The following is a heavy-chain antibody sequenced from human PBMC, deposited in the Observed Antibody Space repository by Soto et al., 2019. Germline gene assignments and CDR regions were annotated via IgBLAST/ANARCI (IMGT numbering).Heavy chain of an antibody. Sequence: SQTLSLTCAISGDSVSSNSAAWNWIRQSPSRGLEWLGRTYYRSKWYNDYAVSVKSRITINPDTSKNQFSLQLNSVTPGDTAVYYCARGYSSSWYIRSYYYYYGMDVWGQGTTVTVSS. CDR3: ARGYSSSWYIRSYYYYYGMDV. V-gene: IGHV6-1*01. CDR2: TYYRSKWYN. D-gene: IGHD6-13*01. CDR1: GDSVSSNSAA. J-gene: IGHJ6*02.